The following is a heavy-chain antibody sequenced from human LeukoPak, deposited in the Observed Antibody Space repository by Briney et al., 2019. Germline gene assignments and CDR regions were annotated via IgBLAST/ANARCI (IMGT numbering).Heavy chain of an antibody. CDR3: ARDPSDPAWFGDTTNWFDP. V-gene: IGHV3-30-3*01. CDR1: GFTFSSYA. CDR2: ISYDGSNK. Sequence: GGSLRLSCAASGFTFSSYAMHWVRQAPGKGLEWVAVISYDGSNKYYADSVKGRFTISRDNSKNTLYLQMNSLRAEDTAAYYCARDPSDPAWFGDTTNWFDPWGQGTLVTVSS. J-gene: IGHJ5*02. D-gene: IGHD3-10*01.